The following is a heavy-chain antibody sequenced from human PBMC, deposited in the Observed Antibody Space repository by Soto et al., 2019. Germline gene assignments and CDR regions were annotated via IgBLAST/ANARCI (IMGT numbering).Heavy chain of an antibody. V-gene: IGHV1-69*13. CDR2: IIPIFGTA. J-gene: IGHJ4*02. CDR3: TYYYDSSGYYPFDY. D-gene: IGHD3-22*01. CDR1: GGTFSSYA. Sequence: SVKVSCKASGGTFSSYAISCVRQAPGQGLEWMGGIIPIFGTANYAQKFQGRVTITADESTSTAYMELSSLRTEDTAVYYCTYYYDSSGYYPFDYWGQGTLVTVSS.